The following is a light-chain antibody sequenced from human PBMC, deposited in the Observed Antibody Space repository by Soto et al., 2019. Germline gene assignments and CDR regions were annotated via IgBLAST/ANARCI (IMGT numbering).Light chain of an antibody. V-gene: IGLV2-8*01. CDR1: SSDVGGYNY. Sequence: QSALTQPPSASGSPGQSVAISCSGTSSDVGGYNYVSWYQQHPGKAPKLMIYDVNKRPSGVPDRFSGSKSGNTASLTVSGLQAADEADYSCISYAGRSNPAFGGGTTVTVL. J-gene: IGLJ3*02. CDR2: DVN. CDR3: ISYAGRSNPA.